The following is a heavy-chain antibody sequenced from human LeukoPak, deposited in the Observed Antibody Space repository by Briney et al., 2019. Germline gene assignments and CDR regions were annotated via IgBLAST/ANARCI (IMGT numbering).Heavy chain of an antibody. V-gene: IGHV1-46*01. CDR2: IYPRDGST. J-gene: IGHJ4*02. CDR1: GYTFTNNY. Sequence: GASVKVSCKASGYTFTNNYLHWVRQAPGQGLEWMGMIYPRDGSTSYAQNFQGRVTVTRDTSTTTVHMELSGLRSEDTAVYYCARDQEGFDYWSQGTLVTVSS. CDR3: ARDQEGFDY.